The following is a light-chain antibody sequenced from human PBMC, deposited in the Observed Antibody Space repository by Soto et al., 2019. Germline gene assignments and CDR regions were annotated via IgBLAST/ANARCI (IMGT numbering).Light chain of an antibody. J-gene: IGKJ5*01. CDR3: QQRSNWQIT. CDR2: DSS. Sequence: EIVMTQSPATLSVSPGERATLSCRASQSVTSYLARYQQKPGQAPRLLIYDSSNRVTGIPARFRGSGSGTDFPLTINSLEPDDFAVYYCQQRSNWQITFGQGTRLEIK. CDR1: QSVTSY. V-gene: IGKV3-11*01.